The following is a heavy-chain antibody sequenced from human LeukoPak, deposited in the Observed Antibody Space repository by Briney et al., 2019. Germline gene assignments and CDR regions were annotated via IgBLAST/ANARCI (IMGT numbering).Heavy chain of an antibody. Sequence: EGSLRLSCAASGFTFSSYGMHWVRQAPGKGLEWVAFIRYDGSNKYYADSVKGRFTISRDNSKNTLYLHVNSLRPEDTAVYYCAKGSGYEAQYHYYYMDVWGKGTTVTISS. D-gene: IGHD5-12*01. CDR3: AKGSGYEAQYHYYYMDV. CDR1: GFTFSSYG. J-gene: IGHJ6*03. V-gene: IGHV3-30*02. CDR2: IRYDGSNK.